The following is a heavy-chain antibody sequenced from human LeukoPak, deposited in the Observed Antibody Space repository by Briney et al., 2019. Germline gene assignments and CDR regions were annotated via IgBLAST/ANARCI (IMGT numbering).Heavy chain of an antibody. V-gene: IGHV3-53*01. J-gene: IGHJ4*02. CDR1: GFTVSSSY. Sequence: PGGSLRLSCAASGFTVSSSYMSWVRQAPGKGLEWVSVIYTGGSTYYADSVKGRFTISRDNSKNTLYLQMNSLRAADTAVYYCAREPDFWSGYHFWGQGTLVTVSS. CDR3: AREPDFWSGYHF. D-gene: IGHD3-3*01. CDR2: IYTGGST.